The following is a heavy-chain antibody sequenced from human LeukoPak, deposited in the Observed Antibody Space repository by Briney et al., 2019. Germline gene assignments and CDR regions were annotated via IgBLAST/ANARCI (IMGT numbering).Heavy chain of an antibody. CDR2: VYYTGIT. Sequence: SESLSLTCAASGFSINTYARSWIRQPPGKGLEWIGYVYYTGITNYNPSLKSRVSISLDTSKNQFSLRLNSVTAAETAWDYCASQLGGTTFHWGQGTLITVSS. J-gene: IGHJ4*02. V-gene: IGHV4-59*01. CDR1: GFSINTYA. D-gene: IGHD1/OR15-1a*01. CDR3: ASQLGGTTFH.